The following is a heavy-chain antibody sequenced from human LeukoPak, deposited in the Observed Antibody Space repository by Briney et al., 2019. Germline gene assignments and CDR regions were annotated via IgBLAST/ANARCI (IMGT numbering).Heavy chain of an antibody. CDR3: ARDVYYDSSGYYYKRRFFDY. D-gene: IGHD3-22*01. CDR1: GGSISSSSYY. CDR2: IYYSGST. Sequence: PSETLSLTCTVSGGSISSSSYYWGWIRQPPGKGLEWIGSIYYSGSTYYNPSLKSRVTISVDTSKNQFSLKLSPVTAADTAVYYCARDVYYDSSGYYYKRRFFDYWGQGTLVTVSS. V-gene: IGHV4-39*07. J-gene: IGHJ4*02.